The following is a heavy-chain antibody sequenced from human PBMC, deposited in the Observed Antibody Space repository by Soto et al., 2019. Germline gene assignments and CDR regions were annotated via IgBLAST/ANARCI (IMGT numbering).Heavy chain of an antibody. CDR2: IYYSGST. CDR3: ARAEPTVTNGGAFDI. J-gene: IGHJ3*02. D-gene: IGHD4-17*01. Sequence: QVQLQESGPGLVKPSQTLSLTCTVSGGSISSGGYYWSWSLQHPGKGLAWIGYIYYSGSTYYNPSLKSRVTISVDTSKNPFSLKLSSVTAAGTAVYYCARAEPTVTNGGAFDIWGQGTMVTVSS. CDR1: GGSISSGGYY. V-gene: IGHV4-31*03.